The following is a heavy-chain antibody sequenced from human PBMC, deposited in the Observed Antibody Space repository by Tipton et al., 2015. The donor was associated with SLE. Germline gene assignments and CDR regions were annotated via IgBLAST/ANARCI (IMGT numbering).Heavy chain of an antibody. CDR3: AKGTSTSYYYFYYMDV. CDR1: GFTFSSYA. V-gene: IGHV3-23*01. J-gene: IGHJ6*03. D-gene: IGHD1-7*01. Sequence: SLRLSCAASGFTFSSYAMSWVRQAPGKGLDWVSAISTTVTSTYYADSVKGRFTISRDNSKNTLYLQMNSLRAEDTAVYYCAKGTSTSYYYFYYMDVWGKGTTVTVSS. CDR2: ISTTVTST.